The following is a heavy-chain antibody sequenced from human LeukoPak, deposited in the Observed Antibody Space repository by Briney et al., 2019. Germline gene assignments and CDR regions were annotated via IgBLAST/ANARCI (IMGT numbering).Heavy chain of an antibody. CDR3: ARAGGYASSWAY. CDR2: IKRDGSEK. D-gene: IGHD5-12*01. Sequence: PGGSLRLSCAASGFTFSGYWMSWVRQAPGKGLEWVANIKRDGSEKNYVDSVKGRFTISRDNAKNSLDLQMNSLRGEDTAVYYCARAGGYASSWAYWGQGTLVTVSS. V-gene: IGHV3-7*01. CDR1: GFTFSGYW. J-gene: IGHJ4*02.